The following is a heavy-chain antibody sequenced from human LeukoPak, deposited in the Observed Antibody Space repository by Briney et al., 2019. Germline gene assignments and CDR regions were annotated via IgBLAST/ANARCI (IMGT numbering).Heavy chain of an antibody. Sequence: PGGSLRLSCAASGFTFSSYDMHWVRQATGKGLEWVSAIGTAGDTYYPGSVKGRFTISRENAKNTLYLQMNSLRAEDTAVYYCARSRFGAVAAAVYYFDYWGQGTLVTVSS. D-gene: IGHD6-19*01. CDR2: IGTAGDT. CDR1: GFTFSSYD. J-gene: IGHJ4*02. V-gene: IGHV3-13*01. CDR3: ARSRFGAVAAAVYYFDY.